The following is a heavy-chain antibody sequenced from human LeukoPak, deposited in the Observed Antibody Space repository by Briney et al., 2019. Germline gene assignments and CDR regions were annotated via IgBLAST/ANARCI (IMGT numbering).Heavy chain of an antibody. CDR2: INPNSGGT. CDR1: GYTFTGYY. D-gene: IGHD2-15*01. Sequence: ASVKVSCKASGYTFTGYYMHWVRQAPGQGLEWMGWINPNSGGTNYAQKFQGRVTMTRGTSISTAYMEVSRLRSDDTAVYYCTRRGTKYCSADNCAPNWFDSWGQGTLVTVSS. J-gene: IGHJ5*01. CDR3: TRRGTKYCSADNCAPNWFDS. V-gene: IGHV1-2*02.